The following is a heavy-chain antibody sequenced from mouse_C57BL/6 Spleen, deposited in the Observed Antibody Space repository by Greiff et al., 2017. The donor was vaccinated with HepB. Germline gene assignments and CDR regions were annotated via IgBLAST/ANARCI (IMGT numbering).Heavy chain of an antibody. D-gene: IGHD1-1*01. CDR3: ARTYYYGSIHWYFDV. J-gene: IGHJ1*03. V-gene: IGHV1-78*01. CDR1: GYTFTDHT. Sequence: VQLQQSDAELVKPGASVKISCKVSGYTFTDHTIHWMKQRPEQGLEWIGYIYPRDGSTKYNEKFKGKATLTADKSSSTAYLQLNSLTSEDSAVYFCARTYYYGSIHWYFDVWGTGTTVTVSS. CDR2: IYPRDGST.